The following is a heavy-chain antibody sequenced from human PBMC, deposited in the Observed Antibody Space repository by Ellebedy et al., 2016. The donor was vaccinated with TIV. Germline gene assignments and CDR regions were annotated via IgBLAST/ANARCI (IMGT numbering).Heavy chain of an antibody. CDR3: AKGYGSGSYPGANYYYGMDV. V-gene: IGHV4-4*02. CDR2: IYHSGST. J-gene: IGHJ6*02. D-gene: IGHD3-10*01. CDR1: VGSISSSNW. Sequence: MPSETLSLTCAVSVGSISSSNWWSWVRLPPGKGLEGFGEIYHSGSTNYNPSLKSRVTISVDKSKNQFSLKLSSVTAADTAVYYCAKGYGSGSYPGANYYYGMDVWGQGTTVTVSS.